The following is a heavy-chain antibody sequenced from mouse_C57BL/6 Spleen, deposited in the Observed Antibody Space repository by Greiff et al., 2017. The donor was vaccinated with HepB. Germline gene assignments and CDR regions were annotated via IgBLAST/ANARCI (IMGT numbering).Heavy chain of an antibody. CDR3: TGKNTRGYFDY. V-gene: IGHV6-3*01. CDR2: IRLKSDNYAT. J-gene: IGHJ2*01. D-gene: IGHD3-3*01. CDR1: GFTFSNYW. Sequence: EVQGVESGGGLVQPGGSMKLSCVASGFTFSNYWMNWVRQSPEKGLEWVAQIRLKSDNYATHYAESVKGRFTISRDDSKSSVYLQMNNLRAEDTGIYYCTGKNTRGYFDYWGQGTTLTVSS.